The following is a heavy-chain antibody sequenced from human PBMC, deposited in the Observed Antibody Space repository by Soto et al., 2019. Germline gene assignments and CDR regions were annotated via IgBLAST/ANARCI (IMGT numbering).Heavy chain of an antibody. CDR1: GGSISSGDYY. CDR3: ARWWSGSRQGFDP. Sequence: QVQLQESGPGLVKPSQTLSLTCTVSGGSISSGDYYWSWIRQHPGKGLEWIGYIYYSGSTYYNPSLTIRVTISVDTSKNQFSLKLSSVTAADTAVYYCARWWSGSRQGFDPWGQGTLVTVSS. CDR2: IYYSGST. J-gene: IGHJ5*02. V-gene: IGHV4-31*03. D-gene: IGHD3-3*01.